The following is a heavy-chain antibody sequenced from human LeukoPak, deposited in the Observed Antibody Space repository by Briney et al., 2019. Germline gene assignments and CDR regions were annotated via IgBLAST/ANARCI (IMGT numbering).Heavy chain of an antibody. Sequence: QPGGCLRLSCVVSAITLTNNAMSWVSQAPGKGLEWVSGIRGSAGGTHYADSVKGRFTISRDNTMNTMYLQMNSLRAEDTAVYFCAKRGIVIRGLLIIGFHKEAYYFDSWGQGILVTVSS. CDR1: AITLTNNA. CDR2: IRGSAGGT. V-gene: IGHV3-23*01. J-gene: IGHJ4*02. D-gene: IGHD3-10*01. CDR3: AKRGIVIRGLLIIGFHKEAYYFDS.